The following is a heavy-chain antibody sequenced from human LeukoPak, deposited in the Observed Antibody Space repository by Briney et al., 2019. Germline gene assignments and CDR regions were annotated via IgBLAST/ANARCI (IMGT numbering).Heavy chain of an antibody. CDR2: ISAYNGNT. CDR3: ARGKYYDSSGYPDY. CDR1: GYTFTSYG. J-gene: IGHJ4*02. Sequence: ASVKVSCKASGYTFTSYGISWVRQAPGQGLEWMGWISAYNGNTNYAQKLQGRVTMTTDTSTSTAYVELRSLRSDDTAVYYCARGKYYDSSGYPDYWGQGTLVTVSS. D-gene: IGHD3-22*01. V-gene: IGHV1-18*01.